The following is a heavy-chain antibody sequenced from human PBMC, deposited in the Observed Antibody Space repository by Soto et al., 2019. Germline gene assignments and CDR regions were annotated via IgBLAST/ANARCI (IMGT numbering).Heavy chain of an antibody. D-gene: IGHD6-19*01. J-gene: IGHJ4*02. CDR1: GGTFSSYA. V-gene: IGHV1-69*06. CDR3: ARDRVIAVACPEFAFDY. CDR2: IIPIFGTA. Sequence: QVQLVQSGAAVKKPGSSVKVSCKASGGTFSSYAISWVRQAPGQGREWMGGIIPIFGTANYAQKFQGRVTITADKSTSPAYMGLSSLRSEDTAVNYCARDRVIAVACPEFAFDYWVQGTQVTVSS.